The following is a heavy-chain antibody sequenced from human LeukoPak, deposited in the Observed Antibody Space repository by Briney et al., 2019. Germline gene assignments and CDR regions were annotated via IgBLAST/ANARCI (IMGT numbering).Heavy chain of an antibody. CDR3: ARGPRVPYYYGMDV. J-gene: IGHJ6*02. V-gene: IGHV3-53*01. CDR1: GFTFSSYW. CDR2: IYSGGST. Sequence: GGSLRLSCAASGFTFSSYWMSWVRQAPGKGLEWVSVIYSGGSTYYADSVKGRFTISRDNSKNTLYLQMNSLRAEDTAVYYCARGPRVPYYYGMDVWGQGTTVTVSS.